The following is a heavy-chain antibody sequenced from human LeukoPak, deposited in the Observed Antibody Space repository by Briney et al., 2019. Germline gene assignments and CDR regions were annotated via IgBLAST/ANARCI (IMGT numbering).Heavy chain of an antibody. CDR1: GFTFSRYW. J-gene: IGHJ4*01. Sequence: PGGSLRLSCAASGFTFSRYWMSWVRQAPGKGLEWVASINQDESAKRYVDSVKGRFTISRDNTKNSLFLQMNSLRAEAAPFYYCAKLLRDVTIYDFWGHGTLVTVSS. D-gene: IGHD5-24*01. CDR2: INQDESAK. V-gene: IGHV3-7*01. CDR3: AKLLRDVTIYDF.